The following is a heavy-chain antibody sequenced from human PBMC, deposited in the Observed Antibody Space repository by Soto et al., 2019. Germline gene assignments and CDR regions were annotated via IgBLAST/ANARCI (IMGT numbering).Heavy chain of an antibody. J-gene: IGHJ4*02. Sequence: GESLKISCKGSGYSFTSYWIGWVRQMPGKGLEWMGIIYPGDSDTRYSPSFQGQVTISADKSISTAYLQWSSLKASDTAMYYCARHKFYDILTGYYWSSWLVGGADFDYWGQGTLVTVSS. CDR2: IYPGDSDT. CDR1: GYSFTSYW. CDR3: ARHKFYDILTGYYWSSWLVGGADFDY. V-gene: IGHV5-51*01. D-gene: IGHD3-9*01.